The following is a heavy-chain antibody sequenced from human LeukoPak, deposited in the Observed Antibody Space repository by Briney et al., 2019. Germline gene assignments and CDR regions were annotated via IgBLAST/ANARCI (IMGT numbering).Heavy chain of an antibody. D-gene: IGHD6-13*01. CDR1: GFTFDDYA. J-gene: IGHJ4*02. Sequence: GGSLRLSCAASGFTFDDYAMHWVRQAPGKGLEWVSGISWNSGSIGYADSVKGRFTISRDNAKNSLYLQMNSLRAEGTALYYCAKDTSYSSSWLDYWGQGTLVTVSS. CDR3: AKDTSYSSSWLDY. CDR2: ISWNSGSI. V-gene: IGHV3-9*01.